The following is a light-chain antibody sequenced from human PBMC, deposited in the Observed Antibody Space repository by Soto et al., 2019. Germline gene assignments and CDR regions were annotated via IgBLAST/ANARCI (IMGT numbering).Light chain of an antibody. CDR1: QSVSID. J-gene: IGKJ1*01. V-gene: IGKV3-15*01. CDR3: QQNGRSLT. Sequence: VMAQSPATLSVSPGERATLSCRASQSVSIDLAWYQQTPGEAPSLLIFGATTKGTGGPPTMISSTGGRKVSLTIISRLADEDSVEYCHQQNGRSLTFGQGTKVDIK. CDR2: GAT.